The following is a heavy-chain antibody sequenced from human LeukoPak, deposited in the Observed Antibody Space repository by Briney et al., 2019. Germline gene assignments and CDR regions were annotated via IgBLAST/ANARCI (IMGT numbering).Heavy chain of an antibody. CDR2: IYSGGST. CDR1: GFTVGNNY. J-gene: IGHJ4*02. V-gene: IGHV3-53*01. D-gene: IGHD6-6*01. Sequence: GGSPRLSCAASGFTVGNNYMSWVRQAPGKGLEWVSVIYSGGSTYYADSVKGRFTIPRDTSKNALSLQMNSLRAEDTAVYYCASLSLGHYWGQGTLVTVSS. CDR3: ASLSLGHY.